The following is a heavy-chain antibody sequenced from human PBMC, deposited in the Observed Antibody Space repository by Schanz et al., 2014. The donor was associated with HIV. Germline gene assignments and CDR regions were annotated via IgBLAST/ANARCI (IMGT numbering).Heavy chain of an antibody. Sequence: EVQLVESGGGLIKPGESLRLSCAASGFTFSSYAMSWVRQAPGKGLEWVANTKEDGSEKNYVDSVKGRFTISRDNAKNSLYLQMNSLRAEDTAIYYCAKGGSSPDYWGQGTLVTVSS. CDR2: TKEDGSEK. V-gene: IGHV3-7*01. CDR3: AKGGSSPDY. CDR1: GFTFSSYA. J-gene: IGHJ4*02. D-gene: IGHD6-6*01.